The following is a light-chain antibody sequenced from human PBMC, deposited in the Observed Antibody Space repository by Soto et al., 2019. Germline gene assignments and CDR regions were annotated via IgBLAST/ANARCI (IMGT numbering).Light chain of an antibody. Sequence: EIVLTQSPGTLSLSPGERAALSCRASQSVSSTYLAWPQQKPGQAPRLFIYGASNRATGIAARFSGSGSGTDFTLTISRLEPEDFAVYYCQQYGSSGTFGQGTKVDIK. CDR1: QSVSSTY. CDR3: QQYGSSGT. CDR2: GAS. J-gene: IGKJ1*01. V-gene: IGKV3-20*01.